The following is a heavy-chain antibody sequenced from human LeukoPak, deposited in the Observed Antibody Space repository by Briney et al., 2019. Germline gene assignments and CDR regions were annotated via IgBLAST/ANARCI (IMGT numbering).Heavy chain of an antibody. CDR2: IWYDGSNK. CDR3: VGVAPYGDYEDY. D-gene: IGHD4-17*01. CDR1: GFTFSSYG. V-gene: IGHV3-33*01. Sequence: GGSLRLSCAASGFTFSSYGMHWVRQAPGKGPEWVAVIWYDGSNKYYADSVKVRFTISRDNSKNTLYLQMNSLRAEDTAVYYCVGVAPYGDYEDYWGQGTLVTVSS. J-gene: IGHJ4*02.